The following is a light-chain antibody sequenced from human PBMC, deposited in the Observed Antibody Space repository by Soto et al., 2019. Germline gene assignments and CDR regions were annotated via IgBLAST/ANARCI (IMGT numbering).Light chain of an antibody. CDR3: QQYDKWPTWT. Sequence: EIVMTQSPATLSVSPGERASLSCRASQSVSSSYLAWYQQKPGQAPRLLIYGASTRAPSIPARFSGSGSGTDFTLTISSLQSEDFAVYYCQQYDKWPTWTFGQGTKVDIK. CDR1: QSVSSSY. V-gene: IGKV3-15*01. CDR2: GAS. J-gene: IGKJ1*01.